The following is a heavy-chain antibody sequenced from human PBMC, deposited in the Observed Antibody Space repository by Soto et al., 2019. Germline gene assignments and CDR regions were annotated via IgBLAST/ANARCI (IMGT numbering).Heavy chain of an antibody. J-gene: IGHJ4*02. D-gene: IGHD6-19*01. V-gene: IGHV3-23*01. CDR1: GFTFSNFA. CDR3: AKGKTSGWYYFDY. CDR2: ISASGRDT. Sequence: EVQLLESGGDLVQPGGSLRLSCAASGFTFSNFAMSWVRQAPGRGLEWVSGISASGRDTYYADSVKDRFTVSRDNSKNTLYLQMNSLRAEDTAIYYCAKGKTSGWYYFDYWGQGALVTVSS.